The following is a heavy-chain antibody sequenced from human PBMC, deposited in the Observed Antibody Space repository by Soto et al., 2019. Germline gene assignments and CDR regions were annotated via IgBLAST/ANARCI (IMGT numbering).Heavy chain of an antibody. CDR1: GFTFSSCW. D-gene: IGHD3-10*01. Sequence: RGSLRLSCAASGFTFSSCWMSWVRQAPGKGLEWVANIKQDGSEKYYVDSVKGRFTISRDNAKNSLYLQMNSLRADDTAVYYCATDFGGYWGQGTLVTVSS. V-gene: IGHV3-7*01. CDR2: IKQDGSEK. CDR3: ATDFGGY. J-gene: IGHJ4*02.